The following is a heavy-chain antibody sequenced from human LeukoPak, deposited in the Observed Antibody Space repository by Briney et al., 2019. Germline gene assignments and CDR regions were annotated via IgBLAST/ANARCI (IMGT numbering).Heavy chain of an antibody. Sequence: ASVKVSCKASGYSITSYAINWVRQAPGQGLGWMGWINTNTETPTYAQGFTGRFVFSLDTSVSTAYLQISSLKAEDTAVYYCARDLSPRGRGWYFDYWGQGTLVTVSS. D-gene: IGHD3-10*01. V-gene: IGHV7-4-1*02. J-gene: IGHJ4*02. CDR1: GYSITSYA. CDR2: INTNTETP. CDR3: ARDLSPRGRGWYFDY.